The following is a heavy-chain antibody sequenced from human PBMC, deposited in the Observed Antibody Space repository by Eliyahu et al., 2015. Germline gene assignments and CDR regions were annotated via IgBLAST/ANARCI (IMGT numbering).Heavy chain of an antibody. J-gene: IGHJ4*02. D-gene: IGHD6-13*01. CDR1: GGSISSSSYY. CDR2: IYYSGST. V-gene: IGHV4-39*01. Sequence: LQESGPGLVKPSETLSLTCTVSGGSISSSSYYWGWIRQPPGKGLEWIGSIYYSGSTYYNPSLKSRVTISVDTSKNQFSLKLSSVTAADTAVYYCARVSRWNYFDYWGQGTLVTVSS. CDR3: ARVSRWNYFDY.